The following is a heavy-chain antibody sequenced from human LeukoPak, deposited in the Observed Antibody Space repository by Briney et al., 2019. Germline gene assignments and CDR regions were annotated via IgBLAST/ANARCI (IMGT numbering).Heavy chain of an antibody. V-gene: IGHV3-23*01. J-gene: IGHJ4*02. CDR3: AKGSDRFDY. CDR1: GFTFSSYD. Sequence: GGSLRLSCAASGFTFSSYDMSWVRQSPRKGLEWGSGISVSVGRTKYADSVKGRFTISRDNSKNTLYLQMNSLRAEDTAVYYCAKGSDRFDYWGQGTPVTVSS. CDR2: ISVSVGRT.